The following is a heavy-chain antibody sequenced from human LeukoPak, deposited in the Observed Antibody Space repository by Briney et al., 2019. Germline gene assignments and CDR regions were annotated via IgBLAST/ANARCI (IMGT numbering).Heavy chain of an antibody. CDR1: GYTFTGYY. CDR3: ARGPDYYYDSSGPDY. J-gene: IGHJ4*02. CDR2: INAGNGNT. V-gene: IGHV1-3*01. D-gene: IGHD3-22*01. Sequence: ASVKVSCKASGYTFTGYYMHWVRQAPGQRLEWMGWINAGNGNTKYSQKFQGRVTITRDTSASTAYMELSSLRSEDTAVYYCARGPDYYYDSSGPDYWGQGTLVTVSS.